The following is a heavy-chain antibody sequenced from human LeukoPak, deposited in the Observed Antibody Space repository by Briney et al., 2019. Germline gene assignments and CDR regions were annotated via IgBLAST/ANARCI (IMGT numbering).Heavy chain of an antibody. CDR2: TNYRSKWSN. Sequence: SQTLSLTCGISGDSVSSNSATWNWIRQSPSRGLEWLGRTNYRSKWSNDYAVSVQSRITINPDTSKNQFSLQLNSVTPEDTAVYYCARGIADSTGYYYVDYWGQGTLVTVSS. J-gene: IGHJ4*02. D-gene: IGHD3-22*01. CDR3: ARGIADSTGYYYVDY. V-gene: IGHV6-1*01. CDR1: GDSVSSNSAT.